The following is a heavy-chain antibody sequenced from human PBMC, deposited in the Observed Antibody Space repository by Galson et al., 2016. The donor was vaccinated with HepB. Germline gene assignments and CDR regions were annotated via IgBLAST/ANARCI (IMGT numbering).Heavy chain of an antibody. J-gene: IGHJ4*02. CDR3: ASLDVSSSWFKFDS. CDR1: GGSISSRNYY. D-gene: IGHD6-13*01. Sequence: SETLSLTCTVSGGSISSRNYYWGWIRQPPGKGLEWIGSIFYSGSASYYPSLKSRATIYVDTSKKQFSLKLSSVTAADTAVYYCASLDVSSSWFKFDSWGQGTLVTVSS. V-gene: IGHV4-39*01. CDR2: IFYSGSA.